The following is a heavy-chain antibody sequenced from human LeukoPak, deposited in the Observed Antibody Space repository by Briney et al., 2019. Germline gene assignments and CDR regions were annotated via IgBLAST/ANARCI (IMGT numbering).Heavy chain of an antibody. J-gene: IGHJ4*02. V-gene: IGHV3-30*02. CDR1: GFTFSSYG. Sequence: GGSLRLSCAASGFTFSSYGMHWVRQAPGKGLEWVAFIRYDGSNKYYADSVKGRFTISRDNSKNTLYLQMNSLRAEDTAVYYCAKDVDHCSSTSCYEYWGQGTLVTVSS. D-gene: IGHD2-2*01. CDR3: AKDVDHCSSTSCYEY. CDR2: IRYDGSNK.